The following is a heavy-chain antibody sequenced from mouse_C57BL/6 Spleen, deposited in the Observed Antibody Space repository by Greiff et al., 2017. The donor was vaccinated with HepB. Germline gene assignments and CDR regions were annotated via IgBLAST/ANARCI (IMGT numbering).Heavy chain of an antibody. CDR3: ARGYYDLRREGVYYAMDY. Sequence: EVQLQQSGPGLVKPSQSLSLTCSVTGYSITSGYYWNWIRQFPGNKLEWMGYISYDGSNNYNPSLKNRISITRDTSKNQFFLKLNSVTTEDTATYYCARGYYDLRREGVYYAMDYWGQGTSVTVSS. J-gene: IGHJ4*01. V-gene: IGHV3-6*01. D-gene: IGHD2-4*01. CDR1: GYSITSGYY. CDR2: ISYDGSN.